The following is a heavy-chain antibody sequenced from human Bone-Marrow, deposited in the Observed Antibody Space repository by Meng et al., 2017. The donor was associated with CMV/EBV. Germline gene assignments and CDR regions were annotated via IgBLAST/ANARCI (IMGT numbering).Heavy chain of an antibody. CDR3: ARVGDYGSGGMDV. Sequence: SETLSLTCTVSGYSISSGYYWGWIRQPPGKGLEWIGSIYHSGSTYYNPSLKSRVTISVDTSKNQFSLKLSSVTAADTAVYYCARVGDYGSGGMDVWGQGTTVTVSS. J-gene: IGHJ6*02. V-gene: IGHV4-38-2*02. CDR2: IYHSGST. D-gene: IGHD3-10*01. CDR1: GYSISSGYY.